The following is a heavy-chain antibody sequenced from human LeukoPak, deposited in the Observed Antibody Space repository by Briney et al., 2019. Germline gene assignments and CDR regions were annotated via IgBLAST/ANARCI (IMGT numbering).Heavy chain of an antibody. CDR3: ARDASGRRDSYSNVFDY. Sequence: PGGSLRLSCVASGFSVSSNYMSWVRQAPGKGLEWVSVIYSGGSTYYADSVKGRFTISRDIANNTLYLHMSSLRVEDAAVYYCARDASGRRDSYSNVFDYWAREPWSASPQ. V-gene: IGHV3-53*01. J-gene: IGHJ4*02. CDR2: IYSGGST. D-gene: IGHD2-21*02. CDR1: GFSVSSNY.